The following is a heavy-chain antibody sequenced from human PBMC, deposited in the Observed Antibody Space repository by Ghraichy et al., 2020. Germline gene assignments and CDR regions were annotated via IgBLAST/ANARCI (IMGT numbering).Heavy chain of an antibody. Sequence: GGSLRLSCAASGFTFNSYAMNWVRQAPGKGLEWVANITYDGSNKYYADSVKGRFTISRDNSKNTLYLQMNSLRAEDTAVYYCAKDSTSPVADGAFDPWGQGTLV. V-gene: IGHV3-30*18. CDR2: ITYDGSNK. CDR3: AKDSTSPVADGAFDP. CDR1: GFTFNSYA. D-gene: IGHD6-19*01. J-gene: IGHJ5*02.